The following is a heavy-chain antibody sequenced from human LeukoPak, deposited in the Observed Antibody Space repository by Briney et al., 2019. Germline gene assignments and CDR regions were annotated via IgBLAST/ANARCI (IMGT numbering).Heavy chain of an antibody. J-gene: IGHJ4*02. Sequence: ASVKVSCKASGYTFTSYDVNWVRQATGQGLEWMGWMNPNNGNTGYAQKFQGRVTMTRNTSISTAYMELSSLRSEDTAVYYCARGLSQVATIPFDYWGQGTLVTVSS. CDR1: GYTFTSYD. CDR3: ARGLSQVATIPFDY. V-gene: IGHV1-8*01. CDR2: MNPNNGNT. D-gene: IGHD5-12*01.